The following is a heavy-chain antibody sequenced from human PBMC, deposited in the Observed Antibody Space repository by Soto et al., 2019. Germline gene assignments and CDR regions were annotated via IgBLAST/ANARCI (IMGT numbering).Heavy chain of an antibody. CDR2: IYHSGST. CDR3: AREKGIAARPGDPGEIDY. CDR1: SGSISSSNW. V-gene: IGHV4-4*02. J-gene: IGHJ4*02. D-gene: IGHD6-6*01. Sequence: SETLSLTCAVSSGSISSSNWWSWVRQPPGKGLEWIGEIYHSGSTNYNPSLKSRVTISVDKSKNQFSLKLSSVTAADTAVYYCAREKGIAARPGDPGEIDYWGQGTLVTVSS.